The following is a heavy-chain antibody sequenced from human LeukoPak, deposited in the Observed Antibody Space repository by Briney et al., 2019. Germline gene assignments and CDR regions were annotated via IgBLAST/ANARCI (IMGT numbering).Heavy chain of an antibody. CDR1: GYTFTGNF. D-gene: IGHD3-9*01. Sequence: ASVKISCKTSGYTFTGNFMHWVRQAPGQGPEWMGWINPNNGDTNYAQKFQGRVTMTRVTSITTAYMELSSLRSEDTAVYYCATSGPPNILTGYYKEFDYWGQGTLVTVSS. CDR2: INPNNGDT. CDR3: ATSGPPNILTGYYKEFDY. J-gene: IGHJ4*02. V-gene: IGHV1-2*02.